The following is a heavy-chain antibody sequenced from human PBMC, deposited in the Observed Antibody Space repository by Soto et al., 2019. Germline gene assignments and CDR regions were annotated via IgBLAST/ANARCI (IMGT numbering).Heavy chain of an antibody. J-gene: IGHJ5*02. D-gene: IGHD6-19*01. CDR3: ARGLGSSSWYRFDP. CDR2: IYYSGST. V-gene: IGHV4-59*01. CDR1: DGSIRSYD. Sequence: PSETLSLTCTVSDGSIRSYDLSWIRQPPGKGLEWIGYIYYSGSTTYPEKFQGRVTMTRDTSTSTVYMELSSLRAEDTAIYYCARGLGSSSWYRFDPWGQGTLVTVSS.